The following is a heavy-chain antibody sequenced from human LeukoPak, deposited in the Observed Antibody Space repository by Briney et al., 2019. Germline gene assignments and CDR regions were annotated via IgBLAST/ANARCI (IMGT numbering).Heavy chain of an antibody. CDR2: IKTKADNYST. CDR1: RLTFTVSA. V-gene: IGHV3-73*01. J-gene: IGHJ6*04. D-gene: IGHD6-25*01. CDR3: THPAYYYNVDV. Sequence: GGSLKLSCSASRLTFTVSAIHSVRQTSGKRLEWVGRIKTKADNYSTAYAASVKGRFTISRDDSTNTAYLQMNSLKTEDTAVYYCTHPAYYYNVDVWGKGTTVTVSS.